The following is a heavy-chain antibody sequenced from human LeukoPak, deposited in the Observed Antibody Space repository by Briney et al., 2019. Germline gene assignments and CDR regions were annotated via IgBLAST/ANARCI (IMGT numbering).Heavy chain of an antibody. J-gene: IGHJ3*02. CDR1: GYTFTGYY. D-gene: IGHD1-26*01. CDR3: ARVRGSYFLLDAFDI. Sequence: ASVKVSCKASGYTFTGYYMHWVRQAPGQGLEWMGWINPNSGGTNYAQKFQGWVTMTRDTSISTAYMELSRLRSDDTAVYYCARVRGSYFLLDAFDIWGQGTMVTVSS. V-gene: IGHV1-2*04. CDR2: INPNSGGT.